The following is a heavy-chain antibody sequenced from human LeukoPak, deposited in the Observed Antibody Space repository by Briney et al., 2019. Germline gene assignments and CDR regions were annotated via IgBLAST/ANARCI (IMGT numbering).Heavy chain of an antibody. CDR3: ARDNPPDY. CDR2: IKQDGSEK. Sequence: GGSLRLSCAASGFTFSNYAMSWVRQAPGKGLEWVANIKQDGSEKSYVESVRGRFTISRDNAKNSLYPQLNSLRAEDTALYYCARDNPPDYWGQGTLVTVSS. V-gene: IGHV3-7*03. CDR1: GFTFSNYA. J-gene: IGHJ4*02.